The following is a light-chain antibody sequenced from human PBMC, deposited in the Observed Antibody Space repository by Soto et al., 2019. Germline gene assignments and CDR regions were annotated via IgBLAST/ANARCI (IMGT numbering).Light chain of an antibody. CDR2: EVS. CDR3: GSYTTSSTPYV. CDR1: SSDVGDYKF. V-gene: IGLV2-14*01. Sequence: QSALTQPASVSGSPGQSITISCTGTSSDVGDYKFVSWFQQRPGKAPKLMIYEVSNRPSGVSNRFSGSKSGNTASLTISGLQAEDEADYYCGSYTTSSTPYVFGTGTKLTVL. J-gene: IGLJ1*01.